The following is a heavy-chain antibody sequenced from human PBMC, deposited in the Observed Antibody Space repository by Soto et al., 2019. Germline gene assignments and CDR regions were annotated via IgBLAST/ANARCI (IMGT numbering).Heavy chain of an antibody. CDR3: ARSRGYYDTSGYYYY. D-gene: IGHD3-22*01. J-gene: IGHJ4*02. Sequence: QVQLQESGPGLVKPSGTLSLTCAVSGGSISSSTWWSWVRQHPGQGLEWIGDIYHGGSTHYNPSLKSRVNIAIDKSKNQFSLKLSSVTAADTAVYYCARSRGYYDTSGYYYYWGQGTLVTVSS. CDR1: GGSISSSTW. CDR2: IYHGGST. V-gene: IGHV4-4*02.